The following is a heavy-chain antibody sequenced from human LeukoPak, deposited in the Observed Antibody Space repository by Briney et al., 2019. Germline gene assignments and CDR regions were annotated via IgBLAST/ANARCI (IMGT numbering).Heavy chain of an antibody. Sequence: PGRSLRLSCVASGFTFSSYSMHWVRQAPGKGLVWVSRIFVDGSSTSYADSVKGRFTISRDNTKNTLYLQMSSLRDDDTAVYYCARAGASYAMDVWGQGTTVTVS. V-gene: IGHV3-74*01. D-gene: IGHD1-14*01. J-gene: IGHJ6*02. CDR2: IFVDGSST. CDR1: GFTFSSYS. CDR3: ARAGASYAMDV.